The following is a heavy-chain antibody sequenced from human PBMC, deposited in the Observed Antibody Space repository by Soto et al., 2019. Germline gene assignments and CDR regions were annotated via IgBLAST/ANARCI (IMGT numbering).Heavy chain of an antibody. Sequence: SVKVSCKASGGTFSTSAISCVGQSPLQRRDGMGGFVSIFATTDYAQKFQGRLTITADASTSTVYMELRSLTSEDTAIYYCARGRSSDWNHSFQQEAWGPGTLVTVSS. CDR3: ARGRSSDWNHSFQQEA. D-gene: IGHD1-1*01. CDR1: GGTFSTSA. J-gene: IGHJ5*02. V-gene: IGHV1-69*13. CDR2: FVSIFATT.